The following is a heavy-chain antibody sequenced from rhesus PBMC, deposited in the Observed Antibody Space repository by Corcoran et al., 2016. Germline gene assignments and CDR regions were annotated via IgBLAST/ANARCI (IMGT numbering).Heavy chain of an antibody. CDR2: ITPEKGQK. CDR1: GYTLPSYY. CDR3: TVAATGYFDY. J-gene: IGHJ4*01. Sequence: QVQLVQSGAEIKQPGASVKLSCTASGYTLPSYYMHWLRQAPGQGLEYIGAITPEKGQKGYAKDFQSRGTINTETSTSTGYMELCSLRSEDTAVYYCTVAATGYFDYWGQGVLVTVSS. V-gene: IGHV1-180*01. D-gene: IGHD4-29*01.